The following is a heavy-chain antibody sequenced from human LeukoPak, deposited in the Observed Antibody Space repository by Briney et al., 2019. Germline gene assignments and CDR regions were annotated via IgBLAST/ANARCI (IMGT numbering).Heavy chain of an antibody. CDR1: GGSISSGGYS. Sequence: SQTLSLTCAVSGGSISSGGYSWSWLRQPPGTGLEWIGYIYHSGSTYYNPSLKSRVTISVDRSKNQFSLKLSSVTAADTAVYYCARVVEDSSGYFDYWGQGTLVTVSS. CDR3: ARVVEDSSGYFDY. V-gene: IGHV4-30-2*01. CDR2: IYHSGST. J-gene: IGHJ4*02. D-gene: IGHD3-22*01.